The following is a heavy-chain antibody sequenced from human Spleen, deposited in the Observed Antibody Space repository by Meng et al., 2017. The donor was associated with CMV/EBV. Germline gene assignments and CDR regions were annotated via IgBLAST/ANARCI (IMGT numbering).Heavy chain of an antibody. V-gene: IGHV1-69*05. J-gene: IGHJ6*02. Sequence: SVKVSCKASGGTFSSYAISWVRQAPGQGLEWMGGIIPIFGTANYAQKFQGRVTITTDESTSTAYMELSSLRFEDTAVYYCARYCGGTSCSVDYYYYLDVWGQGTTVTVSS. CDR2: IIPIFGTA. D-gene: IGHD2-2*01. CDR3: ARYCGGTSCSVDYYYYLDV. CDR1: GGTFSSYA.